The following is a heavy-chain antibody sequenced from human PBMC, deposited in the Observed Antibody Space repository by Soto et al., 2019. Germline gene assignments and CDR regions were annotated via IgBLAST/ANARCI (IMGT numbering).Heavy chain of an antibody. Sequence: SVKVSCKASGGNFSSYAISWVRQAPGQGLEWMGGIIPIFGTANYAQKFQGRVTITEDDSTSTAYMELSRLRSEDKAVYYCARGQDIVVVPAARAHAFDIWGRGTMVTVSS. CDR2: IIPIFGTA. CDR3: ARGQDIVVVPAARAHAFDI. J-gene: IGHJ3*02. CDR1: GGNFSSYA. D-gene: IGHD2-2*01. V-gene: IGHV1-69*13.